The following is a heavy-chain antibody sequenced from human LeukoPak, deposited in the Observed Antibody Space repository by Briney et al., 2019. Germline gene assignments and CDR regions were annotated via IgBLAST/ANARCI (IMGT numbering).Heavy chain of an antibody. D-gene: IGHD3-22*01. CDR2: INPNSGGT. J-gene: IGHJ4*02. CDR3: AVITMIGGGHDFDY. V-gene: IGHV1-2*06. Sequence: GASVKVSCKASGYTFTGYYMHWVRQAPGQGLEWMGRINPNSGGTNYAQKFQGRVTMTRDTSISTAYMELSRLRSDDTAVYYCAVITMIGGGHDFDYWGQGTLVTVSS. CDR1: GYTFTGYY.